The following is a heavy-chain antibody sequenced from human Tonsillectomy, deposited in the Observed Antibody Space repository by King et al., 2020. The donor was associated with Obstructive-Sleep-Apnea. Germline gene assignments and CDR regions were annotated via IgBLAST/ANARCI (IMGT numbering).Heavy chain of an antibody. Sequence: VQLVESGAEVKKPGASVKVSCRASGYTFTSYDINWVRQATGQGLEWVGRMSPNSGNTGYAQKFQGRVTMTRNNSISTAYMELSSLRSEDTAVYYCSSTVVTLGAPDDYWGQGTLVTVSS. J-gene: IGHJ4*02. CDR1: GYTFTSYD. V-gene: IGHV1-8*01. CDR3: SSTVVTLGAPDDY. CDR2: MSPNSGNT. D-gene: IGHD4-23*01.